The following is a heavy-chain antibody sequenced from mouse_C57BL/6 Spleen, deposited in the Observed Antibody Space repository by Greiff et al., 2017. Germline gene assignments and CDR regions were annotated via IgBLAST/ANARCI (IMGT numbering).Heavy chain of an antibody. J-gene: IGHJ3*01. CDR2: ISYDGSN. Sequence: VQLKESGPGLVKPSQSLSLTCSVTGYSITSGYYWNWIRQFPGNKLEWMGYISYDGSNNYNPSLKNRISITRDTSKNQFFLQLNSVTTEDTATYYCAREGKSGFAYWGQGTLVTVSA. CDR3: AREGKSGFAY. V-gene: IGHV3-6*01. CDR1: GYSITSGYY.